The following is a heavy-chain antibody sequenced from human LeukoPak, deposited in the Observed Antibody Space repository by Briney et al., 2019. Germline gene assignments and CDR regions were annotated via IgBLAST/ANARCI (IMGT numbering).Heavy chain of an antibody. Sequence: GESLKISCKGSGYSFTSYGISWVRQAPGQGLEWMGWISAYNGNTNYAQKLQGRVTMTTDTSTSTAYMELRSLRSDDTAAYYCARDVKYYFDYWGQGTLVTVSS. CDR3: ARDVKYYFDY. J-gene: IGHJ4*02. CDR1: GYSFTSYG. V-gene: IGHV1-18*01. CDR2: ISAYNGNT.